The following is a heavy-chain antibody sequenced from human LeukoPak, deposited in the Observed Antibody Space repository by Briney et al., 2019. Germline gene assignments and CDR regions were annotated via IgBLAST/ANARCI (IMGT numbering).Heavy chain of an antibody. Sequence: ASVNVSCKPSGGTFSSYTISWVRQAPGQGLESMVRIIPILGIANYAQKFQGRVTITADKSTSTAYMELSSLRSEDTAVYYCARDFGRVLYCSGGSCYPRHYGMDVWGQGTTVTVSS. CDR1: GGTFSSYT. D-gene: IGHD2-15*01. CDR2: IIPILGIA. J-gene: IGHJ6*02. V-gene: IGHV1-69*04. CDR3: ARDFGRVLYCSGGSCYPRHYGMDV.